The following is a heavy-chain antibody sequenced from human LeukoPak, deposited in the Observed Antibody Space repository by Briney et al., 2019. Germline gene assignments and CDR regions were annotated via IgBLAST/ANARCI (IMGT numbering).Heavy chain of an antibody. Sequence: SETLSLTCAVYGGSFSGYYWSWIRQPPGKGLEWIGEINHSGSTNYNPSLKSRVTISVGTSKNQFSLKLSSVTAADTAVYYCARKQLERRGPFDYWGQGTLVTVSS. CDR3: ARKQLERRGPFDY. CDR1: GGSFSGYY. J-gene: IGHJ4*02. D-gene: IGHD1-1*01. CDR2: INHSGST. V-gene: IGHV4-34*01.